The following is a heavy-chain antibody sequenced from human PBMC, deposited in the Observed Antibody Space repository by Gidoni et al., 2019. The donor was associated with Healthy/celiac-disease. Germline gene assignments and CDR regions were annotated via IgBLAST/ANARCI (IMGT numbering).Heavy chain of an antibody. J-gene: IGHJ4*02. CDR1: GGSISRRSYY. Sequence: QLQLQDSGPVLVQPSETLSLTCTVSGGSISRRSYYSGWIRHPPGKGLEWIGSVYYSVSTYYNQSLKSRVTIAVDTSKNQFSLKLSSVTATDTAVYYCARLFGYSYGDAGYWGQGTLVTVSS. CDR2: VYYSVST. D-gene: IGHD5-18*01. V-gene: IGHV4-39*01. CDR3: ARLFGYSYGDAGY.